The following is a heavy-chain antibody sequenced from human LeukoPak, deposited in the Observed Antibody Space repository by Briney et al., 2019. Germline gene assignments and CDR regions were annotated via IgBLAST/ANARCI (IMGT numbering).Heavy chain of an antibody. D-gene: IGHD3-16*01. CDR2: IIPIFGTP. CDR1: GGSFSSYA. Sequence: SVKLSCKASGGSFSSYAITWVRQAPGQGLEWMGRIIPIFGTPTYAQKFQGRVTITADMGSSTAYLELTSLTSEDTARYFCAKQGAVRQDYYMDVWGSGTTVTVSS. V-gene: IGHV1-69*06. J-gene: IGHJ6*03. CDR3: AKQGAVRQDYYMDV.